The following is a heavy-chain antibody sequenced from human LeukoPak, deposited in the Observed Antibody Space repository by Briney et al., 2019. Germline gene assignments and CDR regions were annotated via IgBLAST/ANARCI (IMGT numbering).Heavy chain of an antibody. CDR1: GGTFSSYA. D-gene: IGHD1-26*01. J-gene: IGHJ4*02. V-gene: IGHV1-69*13. CDR2: IIPIFGTA. CDR3: ARAPPIGGSYLRRVYYFDY. Sequence: SVKVSCKASGGTFSSYAISWVRQAPGQGLEWMGGIIPIFGTANYAQKFQGRVTITADESTSTAYMELSSLRSEDTAVYYCARAPPIGGSYLRRVYYFDYWGQGTLVTVSS.